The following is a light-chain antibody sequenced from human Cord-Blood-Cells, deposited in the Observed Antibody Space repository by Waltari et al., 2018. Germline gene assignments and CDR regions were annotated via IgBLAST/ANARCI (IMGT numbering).Light chain of an antibody. Sequence: DIVMTQSPLSLPVPPGEPASISCRSSQSLLHSNGYNYLDWYLQKPGQSPQLLIYLGSNRASGVPDRFSGSGSGTYFTLKISRVEAEDVGVYYCMQALQTPLTFGGGTKVEIK. J-gene: IGKJ4*01. CDR3: MQALQTPLT. CDR2: LGS. CDR1: QSLLHSNGYNY. V-gene: IGKV2-28*01.